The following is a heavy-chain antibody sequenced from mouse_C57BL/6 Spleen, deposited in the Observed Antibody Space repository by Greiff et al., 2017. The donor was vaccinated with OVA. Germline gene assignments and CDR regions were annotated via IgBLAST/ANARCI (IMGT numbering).Heavy chain of an antibody. CDR3: ALIYYDYIYYAMDY. D-gene: IGHD2-4*01. Sequence: VQLQESGAELVKPGASVKISCKASGYAFSSYWMNWVKQRPGKGLEWIGQIYPGDGDTNYNGKFKGKATLTADKSSSTAYMQLSSLTSEDSAVYFCALIYYDYIYYAMDYWGQGTSVTVSS. CDR1: GYAFSSYW. V-gene: IGHV1-80*01. CDR2: IYPGDGDT. J-gene: IGHJ4*01.